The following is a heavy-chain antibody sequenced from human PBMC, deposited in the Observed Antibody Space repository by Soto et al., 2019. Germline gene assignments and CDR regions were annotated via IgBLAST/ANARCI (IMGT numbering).Heavy chain of an antibody. Sequence: EVQLVESGGGLVQPGGSLRLSCAASGFTFSSYDMHWVRQATGKGLEWVSAIGTAGDTYYPGSVKGRFTISRENAKNSLYLQMNSLRAEDTAVYYCARLGELAVTTSGDYYYYYYGMDVWGQGTTVTVSS. D-gene: IGHD4-17*01. CDR1: GFTFSSYD. V-gene: IGHV3-13*01. J-gene: IGHJ6*02. CDR2: IGTAGDT. CDR3: ARLGELAVTTSGDYYYYYYGMDV.